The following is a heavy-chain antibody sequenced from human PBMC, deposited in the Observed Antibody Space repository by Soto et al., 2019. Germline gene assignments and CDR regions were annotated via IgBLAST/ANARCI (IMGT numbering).Heavy chain of an antibody. CDR3: ARAIVYYGMDV. J-gene: IGHJ6*02. CDR1: GFTFSTYW. Sequence: GGSLRLSCAASGFTFSTYWMHWVRQAPGKGLVWVPRTNSDESTTTYAGFAKGRFTVSRDNAKNTLYLQMNSLRAEDTAVYYCARAIVYYGMDVWGQGTTVTVSS. D-gene: IGHD3-22*01. CDR2: TNSDESTT. V-gene: IGHV3-74*01.